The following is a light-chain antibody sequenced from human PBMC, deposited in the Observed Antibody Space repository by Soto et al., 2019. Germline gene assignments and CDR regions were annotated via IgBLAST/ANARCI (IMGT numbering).Light chain of an antibody. J-gene: IGKJ1*01. CDR1: QSISSW. V-gene: IGKV1-5*03. CDR3: QHWVDYMWT. Sequence: DIHLTQSPSTLSASVGDRVTITCRASQSISSWLAWYQQKPGKAPKLLLYKASTLESGVPSRFSGSGSGTEFTLTISSLQPDDFATYYCQHWVDYMWTFGQGTKVEI. CDR2: KAS.